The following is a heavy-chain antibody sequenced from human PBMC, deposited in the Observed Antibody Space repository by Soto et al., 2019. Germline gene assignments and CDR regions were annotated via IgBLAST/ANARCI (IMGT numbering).Heavy chain of an antibody. D-gene: IGHD2-21*02. Sequence: EVQLLESGGGLVQPGGSLRLSCAASGFTFSSYAMSWVRQAPGKGLEWVSAISGSGGSTYYADSVKGRFTISRDNSKNTLYLQMHSLRAEGTAVYYCAVGLIRVIVVVTAVRAMNYWGQGTMVTVSS. CDR3: AVGLIRVIVVVTAVRAMNY. CDR1: GFTFSSYA. J-gene: IGHJ4*02. V-gene: IGHV3-23*01. CDR2: ISGSGGST.